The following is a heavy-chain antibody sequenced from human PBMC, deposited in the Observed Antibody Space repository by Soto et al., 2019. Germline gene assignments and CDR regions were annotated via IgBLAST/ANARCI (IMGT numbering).Heavy chain of an antibody. J-gene: IGHJ4*02. D-gene: IGHD1-26*01. Sequence: GGSLRLSCAASGFTFSSYAMSWVRQAPGKGLEWVSSISSSSSHIYYADAVRGRFTISRDNAKNSVYLQMNSLRAEDTAVYYCAREATVTDYWGQGTLVTVSS. CDR2: ISSSSSHI. V-gene: IGHV3-21*01. CDR1: GFTFSSYA. CDR3: AREATVTDY.